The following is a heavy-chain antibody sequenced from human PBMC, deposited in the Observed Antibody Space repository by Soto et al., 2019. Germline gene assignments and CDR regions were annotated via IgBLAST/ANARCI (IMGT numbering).Heavy chain of an antibody. V-gene: IGHV4-39*01. CDR1: GGSISSSSYY. CDR2: IYYSETT. CDR3: ARTRTIGQWLETVYYGMDV. Sequence: PSETLSFTCTVSGGSISSSSYYWGWIRQPPGKGLEWIGSIYYSETTYYNPSLKSRVTITVDTSKNQFSLKLSSVTAADTAVYYCARTRTIGQWLETVYYGMDVWGQGTTVTVSS. D-gene: IGHD6-19*01. J-gene: IGHJ6*02.